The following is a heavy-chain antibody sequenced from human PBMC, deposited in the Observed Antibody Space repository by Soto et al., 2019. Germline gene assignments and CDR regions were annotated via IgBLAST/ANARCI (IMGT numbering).Heavy chain of an antibody. CDR3: ARTHVVPAAAYYFDY. V-gene: IGHV4-39*01. Sequence: QLQLQESGPGLVKPSETLSLTCTVSGGSISSSSYYWGWIRQPPGKGLEWIGSIYYSGSTYYNPSLKLRVTIAVDTSNNQFSLKLSSVTAADTAVYYCARTHVVPAAAYYFDYWGQGTLVTVSS. CDR1: GGSISSSSYY. J-gene: IGHJ4*02. D-gene: IGHD2-2*01. CDR2: IYYSGST.